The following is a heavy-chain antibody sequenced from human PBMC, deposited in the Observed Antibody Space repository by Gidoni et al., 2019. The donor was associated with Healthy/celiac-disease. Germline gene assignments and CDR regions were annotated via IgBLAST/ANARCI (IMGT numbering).Heavy chain of an antibody. D-gene: IGHD5-18*01. CDR3: ARDGGYSYGYTSDYGMDV. Sequence: QVQLQESGPGLVKPSETLSLTCTVSGGSISSYYWSWIRQPPGKGLEWIGYIYDSGSTNYNPSLKSRVTISVDTSKNQFSLKLSSVTAADTAVYYCARDGGYSYGYTSDYGMDVWGQGTTVTVSS. CDR2: IYDSGST. CDR1: GGSISSYY. J-gene: IGHJ6*02. V-gene: IGHV4-59*01.